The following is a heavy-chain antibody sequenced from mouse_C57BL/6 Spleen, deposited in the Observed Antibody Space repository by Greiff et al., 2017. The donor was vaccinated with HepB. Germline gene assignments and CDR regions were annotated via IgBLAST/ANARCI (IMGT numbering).Heavy chain of an antibody. V-gene: IGHV7-3*01. D-gene: IGHD2-3*01. Sequence: EVKLMESGGGLVQPGGSLSLSCAASGFTFTDYYMSWVRQPPGKSLEWLGFIRNKANGYTTEYSASVKGRFTISRDNSQSILYLQMNALRAEDSATYYCARYLGYDHYFDYWGQGTTLTVSS. CDR3: ARYLGYDHYFDY. J-gene: IGHJ2*01. CDR1: GFTFTDYY. CDR2: IRNKANGYTT.